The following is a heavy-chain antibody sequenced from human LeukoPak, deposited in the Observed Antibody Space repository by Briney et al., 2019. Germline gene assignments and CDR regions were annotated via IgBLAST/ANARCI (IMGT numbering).Heavy chain of an antibody. V-gene: IGHV3-30*18. Sequence: GGSLRLSCATSGFTFSSYGMHWVRQVPGKGLEWVTVISHVAKSTYHVDSVKGRFTISRDNSKNTLYLQMNSLRAEDTAVYYCAKDGGNYYDTAGNHLMRSYMDVWGKGTTVTISS. CDR1: GFTFSSYG. J-gene: IGHJ6*04. D-gene: IGHD3-22*01. CDR2: ISHVAKST. CDR3: AKDGGNYYDTAGNHLMRSYMDV.